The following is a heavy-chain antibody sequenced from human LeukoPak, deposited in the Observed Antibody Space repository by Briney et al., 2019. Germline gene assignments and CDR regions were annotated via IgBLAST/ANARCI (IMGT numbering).Heavy chain of an antibody. J-gene: IGHJ5*02. CDR2: IWYDGSNK. Sequence: GGSLRLSCAASGFTFSSYGMHWVRQAPGKGLEWVAVIWYDGSNKYYADSVKGQFTISRDNSKNTLYLQMNSLRAEDTAVYYCARATTVNWFDPWGQGTLVTVSS. CDR1: GFTFSSYG. CDR3: ARATTVNWFDP. V-gene: IGHV3-33*01. D-gene: IGHD4-17*01.